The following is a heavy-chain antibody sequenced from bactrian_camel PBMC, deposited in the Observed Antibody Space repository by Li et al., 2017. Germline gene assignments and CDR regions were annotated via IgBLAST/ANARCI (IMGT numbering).Heavy chain of an antibody. Sequence: VQLVESGGGSVQAGGYLRLSCAASGYASVRKCMGWFRQAPGKEREGVAAIATGTGRTYYADSVKDRFTISQDNAKNMVYLQMDSLKPEDTAMYYCAADPSLWIGRCHLDWSGTGQSLIGYWGQGTQVTVS. V-gene: IGHV3S40*01. D-gene: IGHD7*01. J-gene: IGHJ4*01. CDR2: IATGTGRT. CDR3: AADPSLWIGRCHLDWSGTGQSLIGY. CDR1: GYASVRKC.